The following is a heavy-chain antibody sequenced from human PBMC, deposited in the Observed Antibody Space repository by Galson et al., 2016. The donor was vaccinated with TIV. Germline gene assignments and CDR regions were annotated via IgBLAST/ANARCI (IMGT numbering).Heavy chain of an antibody. J-gene: IGHJ6*02. Sequence: CAISGDSVSTSRGVWSWIRQSPSRGLEWLGRTYYRSKWYTDYAPSLRGRIVFDPDTSRNQISLQLTSVTPEDTAIYYCTRGPLNKWSNFYYAMDVWGQGTTVTVSS. D-gene: IGHD1-26*01. CDR2: TYYRSKWYT. V-gene: IGHV6-1*01. CDR1: GDSVSTSRGV. CDR3: TRGPLNKWSNFYYAMDV.